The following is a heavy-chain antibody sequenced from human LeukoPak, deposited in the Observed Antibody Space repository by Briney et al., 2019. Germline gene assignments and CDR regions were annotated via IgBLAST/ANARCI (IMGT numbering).Heavy chain of an antibody. J-gene: IGHJ4*02. CDR3: VKGAYDYIEMGYFDY. CDR2: ISYDGSNK. V-gene: IGHV3-30*18. CDR1: GFTFSSYG. Sequence: GGSLRLSCAASGFTFSSYGMHWVRQAPGKGLEWVAVISYDGSNKYYADSVKGRFTISRDNSKNTLYLQMNSLRAEDTALYYCVKGAYDYIEMGYFDYWGQGTLVTVSS. D-gene: IGHD5-12*01.